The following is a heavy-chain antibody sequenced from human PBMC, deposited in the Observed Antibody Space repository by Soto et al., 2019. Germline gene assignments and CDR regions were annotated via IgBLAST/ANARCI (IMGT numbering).Heavy chain of an antibody. CDR2: IIPIFGTA. CDR1: GGTFSSYA. J-gene: IGHJ6*02. D-gene: IGHD2-21*02. CDR3: ARSVAYCGGDCYGNPRRTDGYYYGMDV. Sequence: QVQLVQSGAEVKKPGSSVKVSCKASGGTFSSYAISWVRQAPGQGLEWMGGIIPIFGTANYAQKFQGRVTITADESTSTAYMELSSLRSEDTAVYYCARSVAYCGGDCYGNPRRTDGYYYGMDVWGQGTTVTVSS. V-gene: IGHV1-69*01.